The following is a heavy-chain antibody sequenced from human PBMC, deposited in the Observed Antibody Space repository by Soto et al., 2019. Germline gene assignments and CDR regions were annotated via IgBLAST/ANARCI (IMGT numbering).Heavy chain of an antibody. J-gene: IGHJ4*02. D-gene: IGHD1-1*01. V-gene: IGHV3-23*01. CDR2: ISGSGDST. CDR1: GFTFSSYA. CDR3: AKSSQLELTFDY. Sequence: GGSLRLSCAASGFTFSSYAMSWVRQAPGKGLEWVSAISGSGDSTYYADSVKGRFTISRDNSKNTLYLQMNSLRAEDTAVYYCAKSSQLELTFDYWGQGTLVTVSS.